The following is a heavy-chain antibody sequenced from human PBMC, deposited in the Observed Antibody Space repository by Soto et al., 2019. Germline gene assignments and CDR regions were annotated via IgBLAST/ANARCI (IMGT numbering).Heavy chain of an antibody. D-gene: IGHD6-13*01. CDR1: GYTFTSYG. CDR2: ISAYNGNT. J-gene: IGHJ4*02. CDR3: GGGGGAAAGMGY. V-gene: IGHV1-18*01. Sequence: QVQLVQSGAEVKKPGASVKVSCKASGYTFTSYGISWVRQAPGQGLEWMGWISAYNGNTNYAQKLQGRVTMTTDTSTGPGYKGGGRLGSDDTAGDYCGGGGGAAAGMGYWGQGTLVTVSS.